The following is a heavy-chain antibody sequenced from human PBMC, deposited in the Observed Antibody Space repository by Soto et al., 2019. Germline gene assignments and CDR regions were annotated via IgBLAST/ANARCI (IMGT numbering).Heavy chain of an antibody. J-gene: IGHJ6*02. V-gene: IGHV3-33*08. Sequence: GGSLRLSCAASGFTFSSYGMHWVRQAPGRGLEWVAFIWYDGSNKNYGDSVKGRFTVSRDDLKNTVYLQMKSLRAEDTAVYYCARDMDFVDIVPTIVHHHSFSGMDVWGRGTTVTVSS. CDR2: IWYDGSNK. CDR1: GFTFSSYG. D-gene: IGHD5-12*01. CDR3: ARDMDFVDIVPTIVHHHSFSGMDV.